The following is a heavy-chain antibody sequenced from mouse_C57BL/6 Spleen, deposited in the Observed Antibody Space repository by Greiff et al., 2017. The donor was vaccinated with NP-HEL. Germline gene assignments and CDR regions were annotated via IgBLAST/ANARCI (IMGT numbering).Heavy chain of an antibody. V-gene: IGHV1-53*01. Sequence: VQLQQPGTELVKPGASVKLSCKASGYTFTSYWMHWVKQRPGQGLEWIGNINPSNGGTNYIEKFKSKATLTVDKSSSTAYMQLSSLTSEDSAVYYCARWEILDYYGRGFAYWGQGTLVTVSA. CDR1: GYTFTSYW. J-gene: IGHJ3*01. CDR2: INPSNGGT. CDR3: ARWEILDYYGRGFAY. D-gene: IGHD1-1*01.